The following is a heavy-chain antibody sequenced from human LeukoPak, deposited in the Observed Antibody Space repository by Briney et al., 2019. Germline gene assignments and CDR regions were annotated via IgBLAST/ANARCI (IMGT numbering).Heavy chain of an antibody. Sequence: GGSLRLSCAASGFTFSSYALHWVRQAPGKGLEWVSYIDSSSSYIYYADSVKGRFTISRDNAKNSLYLQMNSLRAEDTAVYYCARDTSGSYVITYLDYWGQGTLVTVAS. D-gene: IGHD3-10*01. V-gene: IGHV3-21*01. CDR3: ARDTSGSYVITYLDY. CDR2: IDSSSSYI. J-gene: IGHJ4*02. CDR1: GFTFSSYA.